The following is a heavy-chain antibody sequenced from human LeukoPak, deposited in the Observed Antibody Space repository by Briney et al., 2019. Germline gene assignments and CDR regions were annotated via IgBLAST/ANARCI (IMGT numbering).Heavy chain of an antibody. Sequence: ASVKVSCKASGYSFGDYGFSWVRQAPGQGLEWVGWISAYNGNRNYAQKVEGRVTMTTDTSTSTAYLELRGLRPDDTAVYYCARDDSGAKVDIDYWGQGTLLIVSS. CDR2: ISAYNGNR. CDR1: GYSFGDYG. CDR3: ARDDSGAKVDIDY. J-gene: IGHJ4*02. D-gene: IGHD5-12*01. V-gene: IGHV1-18*01.